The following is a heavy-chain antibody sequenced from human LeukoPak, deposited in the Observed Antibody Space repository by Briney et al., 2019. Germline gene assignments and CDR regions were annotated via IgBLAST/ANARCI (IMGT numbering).Heavy chain of an antibody. CDR1: GYSISSGYY. CDR2: IYHSGST. V-gene: IGHV4-38-2*02. Sequence: SETLSLTCTASGYSISSGYYWGWIRQPPGKGLEWIGSIYHSGSTYYNPSLKSRVTISVDTSKNQFSLKLSSVTAADTAVYYCAGDFWSGYYFRDWGQGTLVTVSS. J-gene: IGHJ4*02. D-gene: IGHD3-3*01. CDR3: AGDFWSGYYFRD.